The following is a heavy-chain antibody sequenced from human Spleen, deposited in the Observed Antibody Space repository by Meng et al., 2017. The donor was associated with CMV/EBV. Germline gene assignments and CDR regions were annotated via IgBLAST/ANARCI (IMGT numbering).Heavy chain of an antibody. V-gene: IGHV3-13*01. CDR1: GFTFSTYD. CDR2: IDTDGDT. CDR3: AREGLLAAAGIRLYYYGMDV. Sequence: GESLKISCAASGFTFSTYDMHWVRQATGKGLEWVSGIDTDGDTYYRDSAKGRFTISRDNSKNTLYLQMGSLRAEDMAVYYCAREGLLAAAGIRLYYYGMDVWGQGTTVTVSS. D-gene: IGHD6-13*01. J-gene: IGHJ6*02.